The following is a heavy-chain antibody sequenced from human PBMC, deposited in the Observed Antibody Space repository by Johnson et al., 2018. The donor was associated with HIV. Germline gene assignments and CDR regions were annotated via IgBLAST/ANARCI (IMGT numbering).Heavy chain of an antibody. CDR1: GFTFSDYS. D-gene: IGHD1-7*01. CDR3: ARGTHNGNYHGANYAFDI. CDR2: ISGSGSTI. V-gene: IGHV3-11*04. J-gene: IGHJ3*02. Sequence: QVQLMESGGGLVQPGGSLRLSCAASGFTFSDYSMTWIRQAPGKGLEWVSYISGSGSTIYYADSVKGRFTISRVNAKHSLYLPMNSLRAADTAVYYCARGTHNGNYHGANYAFDIWGQGTVVAVSS.